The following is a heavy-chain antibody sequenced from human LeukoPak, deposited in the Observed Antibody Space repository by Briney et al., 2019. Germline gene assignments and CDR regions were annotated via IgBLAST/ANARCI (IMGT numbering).Heavy chain of an antibody. J-gene: IGHJ6*02. CDR1: GYTFTSYG. V-gene: IGHV1-2*02. CDR3: ARGEDSSSWYDYYGMDV. Sequence: ASVKVSCKASGYTFTSYGISWVRQAPGQGLEWMGWINPNSGGTNYAQKFQGRVTMTRDTSISTAYMELSRLRSDDTAVYYCARGEDSSSWYDYYGMDVWGQGTTVTVSS. D-gene: IGHD6-13*01. CDR2: INPNSGGT.